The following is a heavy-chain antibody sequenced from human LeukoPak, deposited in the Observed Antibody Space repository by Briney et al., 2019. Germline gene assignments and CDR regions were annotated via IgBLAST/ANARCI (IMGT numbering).Heavy chain of an antibody. CDR1: GYTFTNYA. Sequence: GASVKVSCKASGYTFTNYALHWVRQAPGQRLEWMGWINAGNGNTKYSQKFQGRVTITRDTSASTAYMELSSLRSEDTAVYYCAARAYCGGDCYNDYWGQGTLVTVSS. J-gene: IGHJ4*02. CDR2: INAGNGNT. CDR3: AARAYCGGDCYNDY. V-gene: IGHV1-3*01. D-gene: IGHD2-21*02.